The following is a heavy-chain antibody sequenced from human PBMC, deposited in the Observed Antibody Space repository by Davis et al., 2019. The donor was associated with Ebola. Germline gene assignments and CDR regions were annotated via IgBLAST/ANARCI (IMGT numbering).Heavy chain of an antibody. J-gene: IGHJ3*02. D-gene: IGHD1-14*01. CDR2: ISGSGGST. CDR3: AKVTGAFDI. Sequence: GESLKISCAASGFTFSSYAMSWVRQAPGKGLEWVSAISGSGGSTYYADSVKGRVTVSRDNPKSTLYLQLNSVRAEDTAVYYCAKVTGAFDIWGQGTMVTVSS. CDR1: GFTFSSYA. V-gene: IGHV3-23*01.